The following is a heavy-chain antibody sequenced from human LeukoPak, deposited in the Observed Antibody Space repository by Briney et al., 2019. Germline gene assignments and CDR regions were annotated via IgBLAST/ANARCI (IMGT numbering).Heavy chain of an antibody. V-gene: IGHV3-20*04. CDR3: ARDVPYYYGSGSPYYYYYMDV. CDR2: INWNGGST. Sequence: PGGSLRLSCAASGFTFDDYGMSWVRQAPGKGLEWVSGINWNGGSTGYADSVKGRFTISRDNAKNSLYLQMNSLRAEDTAVYYCARDVPYYYGSGSPYYYYYMDVWGKGTTVTVSS. CDR1: GFTFDDYG. J-gene: IGHJ6*03. D-gene: IGHD3-10*01.